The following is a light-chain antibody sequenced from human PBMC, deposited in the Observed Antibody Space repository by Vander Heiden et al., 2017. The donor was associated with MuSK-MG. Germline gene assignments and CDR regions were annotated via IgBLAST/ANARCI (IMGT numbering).Light chain of an antibody. V-gene: IGKV1-5*03. Sequence: DIQMTQSPSTLSASVGDRVTITCRASQSINEWLAWYQQKPGKAPKFLIYKTSNLQTGVPSRFSGSGSGTEFTLTISSLQPDDFATYYCQHDDNSLWTFGQGTKVEI. CDR3: QHDDNSLWT. J-gene: IGKJ1*01. CDR1: QSINEW. CDR2: KTS.